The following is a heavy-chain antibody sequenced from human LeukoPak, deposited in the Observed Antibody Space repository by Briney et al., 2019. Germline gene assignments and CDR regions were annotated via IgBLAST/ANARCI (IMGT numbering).Heavy chain of an antibody. CDR2: ISGSGGST. V-gene: IGHV3-23*01. CDR1: GFTFSSYA. Sequence: PGGSLRLSCAASGFTFSSYAMSWVRQAPGKGLEWVSGISGSGGSTYYAHSVKGRFTISRDNSESTLYLQMNSLRAEDTAVYYCANSARLGTFDYLGQGTLVTVSS. J-gene: IGHJ4*02. CDR3: ANSARLGTFDY. D-gene: IGHD7-27*01.